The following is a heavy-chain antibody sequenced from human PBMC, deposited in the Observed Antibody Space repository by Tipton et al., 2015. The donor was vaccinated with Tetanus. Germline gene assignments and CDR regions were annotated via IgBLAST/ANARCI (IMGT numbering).Heavy chain of an antibody. V-gene: IGHV4-30-4*01. Sequence: LRLSCTVSGGSFRSGDHYWSWIRQPPGKGLEWIGYIYYSGNSDYNPSLKSRVTLSVDTSNNQFSLKLNSVTAADTAVYYCARLASYSNHLDTWGQGALVTVSS. CDR3: ARLASYSNHLDT. CDR2: IYYSGNS. J-gene: IGHJ4*02. CDR1: GGSFRSGDHY. D-gene: IGHD4-11*01.